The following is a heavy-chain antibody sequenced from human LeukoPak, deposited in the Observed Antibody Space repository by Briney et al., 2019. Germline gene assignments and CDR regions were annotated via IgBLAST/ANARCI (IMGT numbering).Heavy chain of an antibody. V-gene: IGHV1-69*05. CDR1: GGTFSSYA. CDR2: IIPVFGTA. J-gene: IGHJ4*02. D-gene: IGHD3-22*01. CDR3: ARQGDYYDSSGYYY. Sequence: ASVKVSCKASGGTFSSYAISWVRQAPGQGLEWMGGIIPVFGTANYAQKFQGRDTITTDESTSTAYMELSSLRSEDTAVYYCARQGDYYDSSGYYYWGQGTLVTVSS.